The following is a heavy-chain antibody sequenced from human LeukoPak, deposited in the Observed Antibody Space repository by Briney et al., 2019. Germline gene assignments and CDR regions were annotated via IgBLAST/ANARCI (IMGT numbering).Heavy chain of an antibody. CDR2: ISPNGVIT. J-gene: IGHJ4*02. Sequence: PGRTLRLSCAASGFTFSSHGINWVRQAPGKGREWVSGISPNGVITYYADSVKGRFTISRDNSKGTVSLQMNSLRPEDTAVYYCAKDDAWLQYGDWGRGTLVTVSS. CDR1: GFTFSSHG. D-gene: IGHD5-24*01. V-gene: IGHV3-23*01. CDR3: AKDDAWLQYGD.